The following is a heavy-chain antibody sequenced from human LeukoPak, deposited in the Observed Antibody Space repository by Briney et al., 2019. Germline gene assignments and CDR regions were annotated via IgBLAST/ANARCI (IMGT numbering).Heavy chain of an antibody. D-gene: IGHD2-2*02. Sequence: SVKVSCKASGGTFSSYAISWVRQAPGQGLEWMGGIIPIFGTANYAQKFQGRVTITADESTSTAYMELSSLRSEDTVVYYCARVNRDCSSTSCYNYFDYWGQGTLVTVSS. CDR3: ARVNRDCSSTSCYNYFDY. V-gene: IGHV1-69*13. CDR1: GGTFSSYA. J-gene: IGHJ4*02. CDR2: IIPIFGTA.